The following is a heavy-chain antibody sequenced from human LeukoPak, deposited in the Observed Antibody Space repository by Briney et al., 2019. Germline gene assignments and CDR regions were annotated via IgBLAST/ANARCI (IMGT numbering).Heavy chain of an antibody. D-gene: IGHD3-10*01. J-gene: IGHJ6*02. Sequence: PSETLSLTCAVYGGSFSGYYWSWIRQPPGKGLEWIGEINHSGSTNYNPSLKSRVTISVDMSKNQFSLKLSSVTAADTAVYYCARGPMEAYYYYGMDVWGQGTTVTVSS. CDR3: ARGPMEAYYYYGMDV. V-gene: IGHV4-34*01. CDR1: GGSFSGYY. CDR2: INHSGST.